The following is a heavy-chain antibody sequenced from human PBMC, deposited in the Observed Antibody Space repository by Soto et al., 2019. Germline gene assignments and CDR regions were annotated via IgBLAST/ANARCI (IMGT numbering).Heavy chain of an antibody. CDR2: ISGSGGST. J-gene: IGHJ3*02. D-gene: IGHD1-1*01. CDR3: AKSRWGTTGTTSRKPDALEDAFDI. Sequence: GGSLRLSCAASGFTFSSYAMSWVRQAPGKGLEWVSAISGSGGSTYYADSVKGRFTISRDNSKNTLYLQMNSLRAEDTAVYYCAKSRWGTTGTTSRKPDALEDAFDIWGQGTMVTVSS. V-gene: IGHV3-23*01. CDR1: GFTFSSYA.